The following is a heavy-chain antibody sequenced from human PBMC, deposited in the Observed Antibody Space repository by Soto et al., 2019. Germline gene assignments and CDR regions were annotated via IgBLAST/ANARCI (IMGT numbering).Heavy chain of an antibody. V-gene: IGHV3-7*01. CDR3: ARIPGDWGLFDY. D-gene: IGHD7-27*01. Sequence: AGGSLRLSCVGSGFTFSSYWMSWFRQAPGKGLEWVANMKRDGSEKYYVDSVKGRFSISRDNGKNSVYLQMNSLRAEDTAMYYCARIPGDWGLFDYWGQGALVTVSS. CDR1: GFTFSSYW. CDR2: MKRDGSEK. J-gene: IGHJ4*02.